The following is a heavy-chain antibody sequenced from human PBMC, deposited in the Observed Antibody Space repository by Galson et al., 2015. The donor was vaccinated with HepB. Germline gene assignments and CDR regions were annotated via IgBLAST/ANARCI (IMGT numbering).Heavy chain of an antibody. V-gene: IGHV3-23*01. J-gene: IGHJ5*02. Sequence: SLRLSCAASGFTFSSYAMSWVRQAPGKGLEWVSAISGSGGSTYYADSVKGRFTISRDNSKNTLYLQMNSLRAEDTAVYYCAKDIVVVVAAYVDPWGQGTLVTVSS. CDR2: ISGSGGST. CDR3: AKDIVVVVAAYVDP. CDR1: GFTFSSYA. D-gene: IGHD2-15*01.